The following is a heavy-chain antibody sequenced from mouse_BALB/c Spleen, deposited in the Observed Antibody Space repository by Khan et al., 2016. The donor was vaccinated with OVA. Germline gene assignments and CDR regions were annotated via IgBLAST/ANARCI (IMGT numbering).Heavy chain of an antibody. CDR1: GYTFTSYT. J-gene: IGHJ3*01. D-gene: IGHD2-14*01. V-gene: IGHV1-4*01. CDR2: INPSNGYT. Sequence: VELVESGAELARPGASVKMSCKASGYTFTSYTLHWIKKRPGQGLEWIGYINPSNGYTNYNQKFKDKATLTTDKSSTTAYLQLSSLTSDDSAVYNCVRDGAYHRNDGWFAYWGQGTLVTVSA. CDR3: VRDGAYHRNDGWFAY.